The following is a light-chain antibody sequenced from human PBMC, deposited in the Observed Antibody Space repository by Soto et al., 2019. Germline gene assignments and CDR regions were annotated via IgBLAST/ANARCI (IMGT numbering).Light chain of an antibody. V-gene: IGKV3-15*01. CDR3: QQYNNWPRS. J-gene: IGKJ1*01. CDR1: QSIGRN. Sequence: EIVMTQSPATLSVSPGERAALSCRASQSIGRNLAWYQHKPGQAPRLLIYGASTGTTDIPTRFSASGSGTEFILTISSLQSEDFAVYSCQQYNNWPRSFGQGTKVDIX. CDR2: GAS.